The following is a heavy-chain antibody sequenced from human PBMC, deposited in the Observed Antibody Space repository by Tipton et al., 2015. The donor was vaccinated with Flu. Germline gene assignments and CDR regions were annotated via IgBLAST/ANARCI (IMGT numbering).Heavy chain of an antibody. CDR2: IYTSGST. J-gene: IGHJ5*02. Sequence: TLSLTCTVSGGSISSYYWSWIRQPAGKGLEWIGRIYTSGSTNYNPSLESRVTMSVDTSKNQFSLKLSSVTAADTAVYYCARGRSSSWYVWWFDPWGQGTLVTVSS. V-gene: IGHV4-4*07. CDR1: GGSISSYY. D-gene: IGHD6-13*01. CDR3: ARGRSSSWYVWWFDP.